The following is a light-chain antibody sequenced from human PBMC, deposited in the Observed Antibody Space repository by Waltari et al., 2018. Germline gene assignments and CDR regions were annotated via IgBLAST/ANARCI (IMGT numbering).Light chain of an antibody. Sequence: SYELTQPPSVSVSPGQTASITFSGDKLGDTYDCWYQQKSGQSPVLVIYQDSKRPSGIPVRFSGSNSGNTATLTISGTQAMDEADYYCQAWDSSTAVFGTGTKVTVL. V-gene: IGLV3-1*01. CDR3: QAWDSSTAV. CDR1: KLGDTY. CDR2: QDS. J-gene: IGLJ1*01.